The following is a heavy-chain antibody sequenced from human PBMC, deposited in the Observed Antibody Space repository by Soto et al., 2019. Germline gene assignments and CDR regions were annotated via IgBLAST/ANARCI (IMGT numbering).Heavy chain of an antibody. V-gene: IGHV1-69*19. Sequence: QVQLVQSGAEMKKPGSSVKVSCQSSGGTFNTYAMNWVRQAPGQGPEWMGDISPMFSAANYAPKFRGRVTITADESTGTSYMQLSSLTSEDTALYFCAREVQVHTPAFVYWGQGTLVTVSS. CDR3: AREVQVHTPAFVY. J-gene: IGHJ4*02. D-gene: IGHD3-10*01. CDR1: GGTFNTYA. CDR2: ISPMFSAA.